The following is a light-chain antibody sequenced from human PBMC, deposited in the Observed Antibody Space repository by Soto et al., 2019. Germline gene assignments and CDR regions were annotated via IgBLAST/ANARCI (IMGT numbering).Light chain of an antibody. V-gene: IGLV3-21*02. Sequence: SSELTQPPSVSVAPGQTARFSCGGNNIGSKRVHWYQQKPGQAPVLVLYDNSDRPSGIPERFSGSNTGNTATLTSSGVEAGDEADYYCQVWDSSSGWVFGGGTKLTVL. CDR2: DNS. J-gene: IGLJ3*02. CDR1: NIGSKR. CDR3: QVWDSSSGWV.